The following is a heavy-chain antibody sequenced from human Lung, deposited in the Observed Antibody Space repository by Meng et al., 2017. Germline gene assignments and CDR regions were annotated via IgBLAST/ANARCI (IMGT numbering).Heavy chain of an antibody. Sequence: QVQLKQWAAGLLKPSETLSLTCVVSGGSFSDYYWSWIRQPPGKGLEWIGEINHSGSTNYNPSLESRATISVDTSQNNLSLKLSSVTAADSAVYYCARGPTTMAHDFDYWGQGTLVTVSS. CDR3: ARGPTTMAHDFDY. D-gene: IGHD4-11*01. CDR1: GGSFSDYY. V-gene: IGHV4-34*01. J-gene: IGHJ4*02. CDR2: INHSGST.